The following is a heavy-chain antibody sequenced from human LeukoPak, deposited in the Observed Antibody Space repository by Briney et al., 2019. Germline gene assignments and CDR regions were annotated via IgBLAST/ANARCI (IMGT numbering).Heavy chain of an antibody. CDR2: IIPIFGTA. V-gene: IGHV1-69*05. D-gene: IGHD3-22*01. CDR3: ARDPTTYYYDSSGWRFDY. J-gene: IGHJ4*02. CDR1: GGTFSSYA. Sequence: SVKVSCKASGGTFSSYAISWVRQAPGQGLEWMGGIIPIFGTANYAQKFQGRVTITTDESTSTAYMELSSLRSEDTAVYYCARDPTTYYYDSSGWRFDYWGQGTLVTVSS.